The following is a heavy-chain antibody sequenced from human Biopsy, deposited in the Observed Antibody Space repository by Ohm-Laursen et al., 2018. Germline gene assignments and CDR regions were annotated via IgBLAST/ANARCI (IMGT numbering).Heavy chain of an antibody. Sequence: SLRLSCSASGFTFSASAVHWVRQASGKGLEWVGRIRGKAKSYATAYAASVTGRFTISRDDSKNTTYLKMNSLKTEDTAVYYCTLEGAGFDNWGQGTLVTVSS. CDR3: TLEGAGFDN. CDR1: GFTFSASA. V-gene: IGHV3-73*01. D-gene: IGHD3-10*01. J-gene: IGHJ4*02. CDR2: IRGKAKSYAT.